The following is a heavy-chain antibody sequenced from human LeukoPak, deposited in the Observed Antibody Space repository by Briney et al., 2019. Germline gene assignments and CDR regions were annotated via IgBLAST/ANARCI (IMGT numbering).Heavy chain of an antibody. Sequence: GGSRRLSCAASGFTFTNYWMHWVRQAPGKGLVWVSRINSDGSSFSYVDSVKGRFTISRDNSKNTLYLQMNSLRAEDTAVYYCAKRASGSGTSLYYFDYWGQGTLVTVSS. CDR1: GFTFTNYW. D-gene: IGHD3-10*01. CDR2: INSDGSSF. J-gene: IGHJ4*02. CDR3: AKRASGSGTSLYYFDY. V-gene: IGHV3-74*01.